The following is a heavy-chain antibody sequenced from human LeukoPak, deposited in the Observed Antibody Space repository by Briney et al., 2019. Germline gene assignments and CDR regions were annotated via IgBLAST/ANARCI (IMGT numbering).Heavy chain of an antibody. CDR2: ISSSSSYI. V-gene: IGHV3-21*01. CDR3: ARDLGAAARKLPNWFDP. Sequence: GGSLRLSCAASGFTFSIYAMSWVRQAPGKGLEWVSSISSSSSYIYYADSVKGRFTISRDNAKNSLYLQMNSLRAEDTAVYYCARDLGAAARKLPNWFDPWGQGTLVTVSS. D-gene: IGHD6-13*01. CDR1: GFTFSIYA. J-gene: IGHJ5*02.